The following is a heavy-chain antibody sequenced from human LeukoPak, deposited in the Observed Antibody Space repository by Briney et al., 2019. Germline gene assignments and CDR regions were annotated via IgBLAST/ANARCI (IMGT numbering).Heavy chain of an antibody. CDR3: ARDRYYDYVWGSLDLFDY. J-gene: IGHJ4*02. V-gene: IGHV3-21*01. CDR1: GFTFSSYA. CDR2: ISSSSSYI. Sequence: SGGSLRLSCAASGFTFSSYAMSWVRQAPGKGLEWVSSISSSSSYIYYADSVKGRFTISRDNAKNSLYLQMNSLRAEDTAVYYCARDRYYDYVWGSLDLFDYWGQGTLVTVSS. D-gene: IGHD3-16*01.